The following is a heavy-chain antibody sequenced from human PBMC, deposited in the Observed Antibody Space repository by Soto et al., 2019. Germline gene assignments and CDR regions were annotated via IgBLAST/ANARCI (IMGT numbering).Heavy chain of an antibody. CDR2: VYYNGST. CDR3: AREFIAVAGFDAFDI. J-gene: IGHJ3*02. CDR1: GGSISSSDSY. Sequence: QLQLQESGPGLVKPSETLSLTCSVSGGSISSSDSYWGWIRQSPGKGLEWLGNVYYNGSTYYNPSLKSRVTISVDTSTNQFSVKLSSVTAADTAVYYCAREFIAVAGFDAFDILGQGTLVTVSS. V-gene: IGHV4-39*01. D-gene: IGHD6-19*01.